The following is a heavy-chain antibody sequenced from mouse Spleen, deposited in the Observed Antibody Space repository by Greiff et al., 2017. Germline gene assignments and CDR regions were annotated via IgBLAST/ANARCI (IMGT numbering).Heavy chain of an antibody. J-gene: IGHJ1*01. D-gene: IGHD4-1*01. V-gene: IGHV14-3*02. CDR3: ARGELGRRWYFDV. CDR1: GFNIKDTY. Sequence: EVQLQQSGAELVKPGASVKLSCTASGFNIKDTYMHWVKQRPEQGLEWIGRIDPANGNTKYDPKFQGKATITADTSSNTAYLQLSSLTSEDSAVYYCARGELGRRWYFDVWGAGTTVTVSS. CDR2: IDPANGNT.